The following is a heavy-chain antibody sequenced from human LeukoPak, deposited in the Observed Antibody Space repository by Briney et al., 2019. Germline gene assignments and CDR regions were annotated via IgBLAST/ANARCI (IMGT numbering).Heavy chain of an antibody. Sequence: PSQTLSLTCAVSGGSISSYYWSWIRQPPGKGLEWIGYIYYSGSTNYNPSLKSRVTISVDTSKNQFSLKLSSVTAADTAVYYCAGETYYYDSSGYREYFQHWGQGTLVTVSS. CDR2: IYYSGST. V-gene: IGHV4-59*01. J-gene: IGHJ1*01. D-gene: IGHD3-22*01. CDR3: AGETYYYDSSGYREYFQH. CDR1: GGSISSYY.